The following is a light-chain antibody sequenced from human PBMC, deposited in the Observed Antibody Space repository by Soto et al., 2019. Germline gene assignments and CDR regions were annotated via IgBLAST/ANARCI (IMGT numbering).Light chain of an antibody. CDR3: QHYNTYPWT. CDR1: QSVNKW. Sequence: DIQMTQSPSTLSASVGDRVTITCRASQSVNKWLAWFQQKPGKVPKLLIFDASTLQTGVPSRFGGGGSGTEFTLTISSLQPGDFATYYCQHYNTYPWTFGHGTKVDIK. J-gene: IGKJ1*01. V-gene: IGKV1-5*01. CDR2: DAS.